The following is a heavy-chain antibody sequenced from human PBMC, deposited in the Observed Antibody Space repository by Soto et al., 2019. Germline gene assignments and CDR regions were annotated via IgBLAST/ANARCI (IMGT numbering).Heavy chain of an antibody. V-gene: IGHV3-23*01. CDR2: ISGSGGRT. CDR1: GFTFSSYA. CDR3: AKDRVAARPAKDAFDI. D-gene: IGHD6-6*01. Sequence: EVQLLESGGGLVHPGGSLRLSCAASGFTFSSYAMSWVRQAPGKGLEWVSAISGSGGRTYYAYSVKGRFTISRDNSKNTLYRQMNSLRAEDTAVYYCAKDRVAARPAKDAFDIWGQGTMVTVSS. J-gene: IGHJ3*02.